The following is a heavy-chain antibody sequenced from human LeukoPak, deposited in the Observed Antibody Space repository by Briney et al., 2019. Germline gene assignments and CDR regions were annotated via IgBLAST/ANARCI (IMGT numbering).Heavy chain of an antibody. V-gene: IGHV1-3*01. J-gene: IGHJ3*02. D-gene: IGHD5-18*01. CDR3: ARTAMVGGGAFDI. Sequence: ASVKVSCKASGYIFTTYGIHWVRQAPGQRPEWMGWMNAGNGDTKNSETFQGRVTITRDSSASTAYMELSSLRSEDTAVYYCARTAMVGGGAFDIWGQGTMVTVSS. CDR1: GYIFTTYG. CDR2: MNAGNGDT.